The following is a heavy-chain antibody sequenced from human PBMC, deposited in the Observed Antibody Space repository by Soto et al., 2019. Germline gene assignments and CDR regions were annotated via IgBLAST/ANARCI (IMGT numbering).Heavy chain of an antibody. D-gene: IGHD5-18*01. V-gene: IGHV1-69*13. Sequence: SVKVSCKASGGTFSSYAISWVRQAPGQGLEWMGGIIPIFGTANYAQKFQGRVTITADESTSTAYMELSSLRSEDTAVYYCAGAEDTAMVSYYFDYWGQGTLVTVSS. CDR2: IIPIFGTA. CDR1: GGTFSSYA. CDR3: AGAEDTAMVSYYFDY. J-gene: IGHJ4*02.